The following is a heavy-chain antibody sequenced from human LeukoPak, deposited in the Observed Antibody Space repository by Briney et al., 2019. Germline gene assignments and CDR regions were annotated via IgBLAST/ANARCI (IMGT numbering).Heavy chain of an antibody. CDR1: GFTFRNFA. CDR2: LSSGGTKT. CDR3: AKDIEHFDS. J-gene: IGHJ4*02. V-gene: IGHV3-23*01. Sequence: PGESLRLSCAASGFTFRNFAMSWVRQAPGKGLEGVSGLSSGGTKTFYAPSVKGRFTISRDDSNSTVLLQMSSLRVEDTAIYYCAKDIEHFDSWGQGTLVIVSS. D-gene: IGHD2-15*01.